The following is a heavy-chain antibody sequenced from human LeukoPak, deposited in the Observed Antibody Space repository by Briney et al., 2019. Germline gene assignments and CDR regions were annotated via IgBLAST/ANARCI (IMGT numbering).Heavy chain of an antibody. V-gene: IGHV3-33*01. D-gene: IGHD3-10*01. CDR2: IWSDGSKS. Sequence: GGSLRLSCAASGLTFSRYGFHWVRQTPGKGLKWVALIWSDGSKSYYADSVKGRFTISRDNSKNTLYLQMNSLGAEDTAVYYCARDRGVRYLDSWGQGTLVTVSS. CDR3: ARDRGVRYLDS. J-gene: IGHJ4*02. CDR1: GLTFSRYG.